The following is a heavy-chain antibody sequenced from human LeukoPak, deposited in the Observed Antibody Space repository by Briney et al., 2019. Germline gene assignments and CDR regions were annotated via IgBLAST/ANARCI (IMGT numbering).Heavy chain of an antibody. CDR1: GFAFSSYA. J-gene: IGHJ4*02. CDR2: VSYDGGSK. CDR3: ARARKYCSSTSCYGIDY. V-gene: IGHV3-30-3*01. Sequence: PGGSLRLSCAASGFAFSSYAMHWVRQGPGKGLEWVALVSYDGGSKYYADSVKGRFTISRDNSKNTLYLQMNSLRAEDTAVYYCARARKYCSSTSCYGIDYWGQGTLVTVSS. D-gene: IGHD2-2*01.